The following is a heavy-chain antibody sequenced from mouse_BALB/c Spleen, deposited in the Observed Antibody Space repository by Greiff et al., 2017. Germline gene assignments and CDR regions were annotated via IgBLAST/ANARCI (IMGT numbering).Heavy chain of an antibody. V-gene: IGHV1-9*01. CDR3: AREDYGSSYAWCAY. J-gene: IGHJ3*01. CDR2: ILPGSGST. Sequence: QVQLKQSGAELMKPGASVKISCKATGYTFSSYWIEWVKQRPGHGLEWIGEILPGSGSTNYNEKFKGKATFTADTSSNTAYMQLSSLTSEDSAVYYCAREDYGSSYAWCAYWGQGTLVTVSA. D-gene: IGHD1-1*01. CDR1: GYTFSSYW.